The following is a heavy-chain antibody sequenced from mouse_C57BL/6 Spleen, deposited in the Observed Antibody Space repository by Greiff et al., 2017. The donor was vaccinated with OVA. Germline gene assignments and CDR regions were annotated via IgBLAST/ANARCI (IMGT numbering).Heavy chain of an antibody. J-gene: IGHJ3*01. Sequence: ESGPGLVKPSQSLSLTCSVTGYSITSGYYWNWIRQFPGNKLEWMGYISYDGSNNYNPSLKNRISITRDTSKNQFFLKLNSVTTEDTATYYCARDVWDKGPAWFAYWGQGTLVTVSA. CDR1: GYSITSGYY. D-gene: IGHD4-1*01. V-gene: IGHV3-6*01. CDR2: ISYDGSN. CDR3: ARDVWDKGPAWFAY.